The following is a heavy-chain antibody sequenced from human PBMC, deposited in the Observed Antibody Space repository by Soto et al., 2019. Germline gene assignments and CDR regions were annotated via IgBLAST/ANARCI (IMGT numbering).Heavy chain of an antibody. CDR2: IGGDGGIT. D-gene: IGHD6-19*01. J-gene: IGHJ5*02. CDR3: ALQQAVAGTTNWFDP. CDR1: GFTFSNYV. Sequence: GSLRLSCAASGFTFSNYVMSWVRQAPGKGLEWVSGIGGDGGITFHADSVKGRFTISRDNSKNTLYLQMNSLRAEDTAVYYCALQQAVAGTTNWFDPWGQGTLVTVSS. V-gene: IGHV3-23*01.